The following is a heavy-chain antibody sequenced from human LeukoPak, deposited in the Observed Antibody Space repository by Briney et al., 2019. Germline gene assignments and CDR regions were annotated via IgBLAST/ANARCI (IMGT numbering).Heavy chain of an antibody. CDR2: SRNKAKSYAT. J-gene: IGHJ6*03. Sequence: PGGSLRLSCAVSGFTFSDYYIDWVRQAPGKGLEWVGRSRNKAKSYATEYAASVKGRFTISREDSENSLYLQMNSLKIEDTAMFYCFRVWGIPSWNKNSYYNRVVGGKGPT. CDR3: FRVWGIPSWNKNSYYNRVV. CDR1: GFTFSDYY. V-gene: IGHV3-72*01. D-gene: IGHD3-16*01.